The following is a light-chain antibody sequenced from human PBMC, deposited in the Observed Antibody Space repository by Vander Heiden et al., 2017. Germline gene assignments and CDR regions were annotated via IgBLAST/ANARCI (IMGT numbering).Light chain of an antibody. CDR1: QSVSSTY. CDR3: QQYGSSPYT. CDR2: GAS. V-gene: IGKV3-20*01. J-gene: IGKJ2*01. Sequence: ETVLTQSPGTLSLSSGERATLSCRASQSVSSTYLAWYQQKPGQAPRLLIHGASSRATGFPDKFSGSGSGTDFTLTISRLEPEDFAVYYCQQYGSSPYTFGQGTKLEIK.